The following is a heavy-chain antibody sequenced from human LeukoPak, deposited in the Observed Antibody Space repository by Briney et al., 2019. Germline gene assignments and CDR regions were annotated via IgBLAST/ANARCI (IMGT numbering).Heavy chain of an antibody. V-gene: IGHV4-34*01. CDR3: ARVVVATNRPQGYYYYYMDV. Sequence: KPSQTLSLTRAVYGGSLRGDYWRCIRQPPRKGLECIGGINHGGSTNYNPSLKSRVTISVDTSKNQFSLKLSSVTAADTAVYYCARVVVATNRPQGYYYYYMDVWGKGTTVTVSS. CDR2: INHGGST. J-gene: IGHJ6*03. CDR1: GGSLRGDY. D-gene: IGHD5-12*01.